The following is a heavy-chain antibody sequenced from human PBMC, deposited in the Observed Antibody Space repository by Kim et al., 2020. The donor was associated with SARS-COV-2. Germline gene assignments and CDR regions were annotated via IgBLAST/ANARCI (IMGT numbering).Heavy chain of an antibody. V-gene: IGHV3-21*01. D-gene: IGHD3-22*01. CDR3: ARAGRITMIVVAEGGAFDI. J-gene: IGHJ3*02. CDR1: GFTFSSYS. Sequence: GGSLRLSCAASGFTFSSYSMNWVRQAPGKGLEWVSSISSSSSYIYYADSVKGRFTISRDNAKNSLYLQMNSLRAEDTAVYYCARAGRITMIVVAEGGAFDIWGQGTMVTVSS. CDR2: ISSSSSYI.